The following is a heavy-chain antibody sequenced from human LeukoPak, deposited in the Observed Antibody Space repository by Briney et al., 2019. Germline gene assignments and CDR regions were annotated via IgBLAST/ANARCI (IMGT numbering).Heavy chain of an antibody. CDR1: AGSISSGSYY. V-gene: IGHV4-61*02. Sequence: TLSLTCTVSAGSISSGSYYWSWIRQPAGRGLEWIGRFYTSGSTNYNPSLKSRVTISVDTSKNQFSLKLSSVTAADTAVYYCAAAGGASYYYYGMDVWGQGTTVTVSS. J-gene: IGHJ6*02. CDR2: FYTSGST. CDR3: AAAGGASYYYYGMDV. D-gene: IGHD6-13*01.